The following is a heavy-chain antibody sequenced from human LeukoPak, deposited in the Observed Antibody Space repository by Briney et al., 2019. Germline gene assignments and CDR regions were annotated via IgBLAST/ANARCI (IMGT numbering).Heavy chain of an antibody. CDR1: GGSFSGYY. CDR3: ARVGGIAARPHYYYMDV. D-gene: IGHD6-6*01. Sequence: NPSETLSLTCAVYGGSFSGYYWSWIRQPPGKGLEWIGEINHSGSTNYNPSLKSRVTISVDTSKNQFSLKLSSVTAADTAVYYCARVGGIAARPHYYYMDVWGKGTTVTVSS. V-gene: IGHV4-34*01. J-gene: IGHJ6*03. CDR2: INHSGST.